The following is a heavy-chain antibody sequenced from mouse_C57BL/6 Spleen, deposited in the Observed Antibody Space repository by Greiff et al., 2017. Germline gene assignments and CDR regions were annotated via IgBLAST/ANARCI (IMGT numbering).Heavy chain of an antibody. Sequence: VQLQPPGAELVMPGASVKLSCKASGYTFTSYWMHWVKQRPGQGLEWIGEIDPSDSYTNYNQKFKGKSTLTVDKSSSTAYMQLSSLTSEDSAVYDCARSREGYYFDYWGQGTTLTVSS. V-gene: IGHV1-69*01. CDR2: IDPSDSYT. CDR3: ARSREGYYFDY. J-gene: IGHJ2*01. CDR1: GYTFTSYW.